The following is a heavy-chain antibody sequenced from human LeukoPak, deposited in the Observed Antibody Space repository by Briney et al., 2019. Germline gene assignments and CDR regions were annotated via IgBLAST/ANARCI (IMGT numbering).Heavy chain of an antibody. CDR2: IYHSGNT. CDR1: GGSVSDYY. Sequence: SSETLSLTCTVSGGSVSDYYWSWIRQPPGKGLEWIGTIYHSGNTYYNPSLKSRVTISVDTSKNQFSLKLSSVTAADTAVYYCARVIVGATKGTYYYYMDVWGKGTTVTVSS. V-gene: IGHV4-59*02. J-gene: IGHJ6*03. CDR3: ARVIVGATKGTYYYYMDV. D-gene: IGHD1-26*01.